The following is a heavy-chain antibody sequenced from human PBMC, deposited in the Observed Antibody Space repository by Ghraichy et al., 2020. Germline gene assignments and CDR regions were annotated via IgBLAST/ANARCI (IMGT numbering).Heavy chain of an antibody. J-gene: IGHJ3*02. CDR2: IKQDGSEK. CDR3: SRDTPVFWELPALDAFDI. CDR1: GFTFSSYW. D-gene: IGHD1-26*01. Sequence: GESLNISCAASGFTFSSYWMSWVRQAPGKGLEWVANIKQDGSEKYYVDSVKGRFTISRDNAKNSLYLQMNSLRAEDTAVYYCSRDTPVFWELPALDAFDIWGQGTMVTVSS. V-gene: IGHV3-7*01.